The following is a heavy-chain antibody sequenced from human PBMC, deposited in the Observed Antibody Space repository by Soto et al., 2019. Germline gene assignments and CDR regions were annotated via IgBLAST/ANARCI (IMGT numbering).Heavy chain of an antibody. J-gene: IGHJ4*02. D-gene: IGHD2-2*01. CDR3: ASRGYCSSTSCFPFDY. V-gene: IGHV3-11*04. CDR1: GFTFSDYY. Sequence: PGGSLRLSCAASGFTFSDYYMSWIRQAPGKGLEWVSYISSSGSTIYYADSVKGRFTISRDNAKNSLYLQMNSLRAEDTAVYYCASRGYCSSTSCFPFDYWGQGTLVTVSS. CDR2: ISSSGSTI.